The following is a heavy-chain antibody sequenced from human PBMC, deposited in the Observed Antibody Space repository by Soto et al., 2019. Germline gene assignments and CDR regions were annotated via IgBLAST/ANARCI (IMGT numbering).Heavy chain of an antibody. V-gene: IGHV4-59*01. CDR3: ARDRGEY. CDR2: IYYSGST. Sequence: SETLSLTCTVSGGSISSYYWSWIRQPPGKGLEWIGYIYYSGSTNYNPSLKSRVTISVDTSKNQFSLKLSSVTAADTAVYYCARDRGEYWGQGTLVTVSS. CDR1: GGSISSYY. D-gene: IGHD3-16*01. J-gene: IGHJ4*02.